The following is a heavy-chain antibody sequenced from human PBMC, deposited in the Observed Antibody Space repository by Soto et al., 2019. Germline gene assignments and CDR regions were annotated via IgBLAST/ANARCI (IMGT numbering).Heavy chain of an antibody. D-gene: IGHD3-22*01. J-gene: IGHJ3*02. CDR2: ISGSGGST. CDR1: GFTFSSYA. CDR3: AKDLDTYYYDSSGEPDAFDI. Sequence: GGSLRLSCAASGFTFSSYAMSWVRQAPGKGLEWVSAISGSGGSTYYADSVKGRFTISRDNSKNTLYLQMNSLRAEDTAVYYCAKDLDTYYYDSSGEPDAFDIWGQGTMVTVSS. V-gene: IGHV3-23*01.